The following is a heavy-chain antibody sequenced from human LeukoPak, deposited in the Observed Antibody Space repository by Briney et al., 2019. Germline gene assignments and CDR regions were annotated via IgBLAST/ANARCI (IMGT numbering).Heavy chain of an antibody. D-gene: IGHD6-13*01. CDR1: GFTFSGYS. CDR2: ISSSITYI. V-gene: IGHV3-21*01. Sequence: GGSLRLSCAVSGFTFSGYSMNWVRQAPGKGLEWVSSISSSITYIYYADSVKGRFTISRDHPKNSPYLQMTSLRAEDTAVYYCASPGHSSSGDYSGQGTLVTVSS. J-gene: IGHJ4*02. CDR3: ASPGHSSSGDY.